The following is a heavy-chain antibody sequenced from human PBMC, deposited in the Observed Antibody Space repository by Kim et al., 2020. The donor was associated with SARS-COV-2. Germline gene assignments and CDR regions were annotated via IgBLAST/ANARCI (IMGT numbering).Heavy chain of an antibody. J-gene: IGHJ3*02. Sequence: TPAPKSRLTISVDTSKNQFSLKVRSVTAADTAVYYCARPTAVVSFDAFNIWGQGTMVTVSS. D-gene: IGHD2-2*01. CDR3: ARPTAVVSFDAFNI. V-gene: IGHV4-39*01.